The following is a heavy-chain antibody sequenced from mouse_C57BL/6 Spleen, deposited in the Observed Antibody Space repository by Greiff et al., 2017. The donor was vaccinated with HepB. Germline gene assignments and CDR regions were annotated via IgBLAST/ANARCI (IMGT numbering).Heavy chain of an antibody. Sequence: VQLQQSGAELARPGASVKLSCKASGYTFTSYGISWVKQRSGQGLEWIGEIYPRSGNTYYNEKFKGKATLTADKSSSTAYMELRSLTSEDSAVYFCQSYYSNFWFAYWGQGTLVTVSA. D-gene: IGHD2-5*01. CDR3: QSYYSNFWFAY. CDR1: GYTFTSYG. J-gene: IGHJ3*01. CDR2: IYPRSGNT. V-gene: IGHV1-81*01.